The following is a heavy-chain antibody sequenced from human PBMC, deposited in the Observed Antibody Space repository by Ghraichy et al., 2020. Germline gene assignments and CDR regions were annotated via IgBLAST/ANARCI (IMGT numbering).Heavy chain of an antibody. D-gene: IGHD7-27*01. J-gene: IGHJ6*02. CDR2: INHSGST. CDR3: STGPSWATGPYYYYGMDV. V-gene: IGHV4-34*01. CDR1: GGSFSGYY. Sequence: SETLSLTCAVYGGSFSGYYWSWIRQPPGKGLEWIGEINHSGSTNYNPSLKSRVTISVDTSKNQFSLKLSSVTAADTAVYYCSTGPSWATGPYYYYGMDVWGQGTTVTVSS.